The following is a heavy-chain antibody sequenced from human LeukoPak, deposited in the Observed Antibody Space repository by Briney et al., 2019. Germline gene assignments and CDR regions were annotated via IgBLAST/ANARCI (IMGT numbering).Heavy chain of an antibody. V-gene: IGHV3-23*01. Sequence: GGSLRLSCAASGFSVTSCAMSWVRQAPGKGLEWVSTISNSGYNTWYADSVKGRFTISRDNSQNTLYLQMSGLRAEGTALYYGARDGGSAFIYYIDHWGQGALVTVSS. CDR1: GFSVTSCA. J-gene: IGHJ4*02. CDR2: ISNSGYNT. CDR3: ARDGGSAFIYYIDH. D-gene: IGHD1-26*01.